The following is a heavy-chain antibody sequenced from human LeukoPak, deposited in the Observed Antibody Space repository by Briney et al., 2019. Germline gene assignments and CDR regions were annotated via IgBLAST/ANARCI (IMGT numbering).Heavy chain of an antibody. CDR2: INQDGSEK. CDR1: GFTFSSHY. D-gene: IGHD3-10*01. Sequence: PGGSLRLSCAASGFTFSSHYMTWVRQAPGKGLEWVANINQDGSEKYYVDSVKGRFTISRDNAKNSLYLQMNSLRAEDTAVYYCARRCHYGSDYWGQGTLVTVSS. J-gene: IGHJ4*02. V-gene: IGHV3-7*01. CDR3: ARRCHYGSDY.